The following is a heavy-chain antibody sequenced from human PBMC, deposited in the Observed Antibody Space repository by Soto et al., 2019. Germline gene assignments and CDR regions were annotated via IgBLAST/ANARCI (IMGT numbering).Heavy chain of an antibody. V-gene: IGHV4-59*01. Sequence: QVQLQESGPGLVKPSETLSLTCTVSGGSISSYYWSWIRQPPGKGLEWIGYIYYSGSTNYNPSLKSRVTXPXAXXKHQSSLKLSSVTAADPAVYYCARVLFGRGNWFDPWGQGTLVTVSS. CDR3: ARVLFGRGNWFDP. CDR2: IYYSGST. J-gene: IGHJ5*02. CDR1: GGSISSYY. D-gene: IGHD3-3*01.